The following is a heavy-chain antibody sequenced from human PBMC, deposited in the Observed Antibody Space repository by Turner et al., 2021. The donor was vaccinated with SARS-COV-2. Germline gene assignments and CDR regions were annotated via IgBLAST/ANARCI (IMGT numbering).Heavy chain of an antibody. V-gene: IGHV4-39*01. Sequence: QLQLQESGPGLVKPSETLSLPCTVSGGSISSSSYSWGWLRQPPGKGLEWIGGIYYSGGTYYTPSLKSRVSISVETAKNQFSLRLSSVTAADTAVYYCATPSVSYDSSGYFHFDLWGRGTLVTVSS. CDR2: IYYSGGT. J-gene: IGHJ2*01. CDR3: ATPSVSYDSSGYFHFDL. CDR1: GGSISSSSYS. D-gene: IGHD3-22*01.